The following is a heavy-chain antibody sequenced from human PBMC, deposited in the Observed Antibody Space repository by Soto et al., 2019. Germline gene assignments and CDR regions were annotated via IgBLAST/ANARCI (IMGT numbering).Heavy chain of an antibody. Sequence: EVLLVESGGGLVQPGGSLRLSCAASGFTVSDNYMSWVRQAPGKGLEWVSLIYSDGSTYYADSVKGRFTFSRDTSKNTLYLQMNSLRAEDTAMYYCGKDPYCDGGTCSNPWGQGTLVTVST. CDR3: GKDPYCDGGTCSNP. CDR1: GFTVSDNY. D-gene: IGHD2-21*01. V-gene: IGHV3-66*01. CDR2: IYSDGST. J-gene: IGHJ5*02.